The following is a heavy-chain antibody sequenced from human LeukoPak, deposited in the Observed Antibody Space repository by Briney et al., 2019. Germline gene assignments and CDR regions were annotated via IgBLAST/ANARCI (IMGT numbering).Heavy chain of an antibody. V-gene: IGHV4-59*12. Sequence: SETLSLTCTVSGGSISSYYWSWIRQPPGKGLEWIGYIYYSGSTNYNPSLKSRVTISVDTSKNQFSLKLSSVTAADTAVYYCARDLGYYGSGGWFDPWGQGTLVTVSS. D-gene: IGHD3-10*01. CDR2: IYYSGST. CDR3: ARDLGYYGSGGWFDP. J-gene: IGHJ5*02. CDR1: GGSISSYY.